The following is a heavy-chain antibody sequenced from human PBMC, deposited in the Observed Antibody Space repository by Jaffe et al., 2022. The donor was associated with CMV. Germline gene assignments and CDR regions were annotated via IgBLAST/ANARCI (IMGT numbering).Heavy chain of an antibody. CDR1: GGSISSFY. V-gene: IGHV4-59*01. J-gene: IGHJ4*02. CDR3: ARGPSSSGYSDY. Sequence: QVQLQESGPGLVKASETLSLTCTVSGGSISSFYGSWIRQPPGKGLEWIGYIYYIGSTNYNPSLRGRATISVDTSKNQFSLKLTSVTAADTAVYFCARGPSSSGYSDYWGQGTLVTVFS. D-gene: IGHD3-22*01. CDR2: IYYIGST.